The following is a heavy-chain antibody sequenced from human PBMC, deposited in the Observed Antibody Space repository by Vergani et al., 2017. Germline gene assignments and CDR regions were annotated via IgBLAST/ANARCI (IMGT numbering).Heavy chain of an antibody. CDR2: SIPIFGPA. CDR3: ASRGTIFGVVRGAYYFDY. J-gene: IGHJ4*02. CDR1: GGTFSSYA. V-gene: IGHV1-69*01. Sequence: QVQLVQSGAEVKKPGSSVKVSCKASGGTFSSYAISWVRQAPGQGLEWMGGSIPIFGPANYAQKFQGRVTITADESTSTAYMELSSLRSEDTAVYYCASRGTIFGVVRGAYYFDYWGQGTLVTVSS. D-gene: IGHD3-3*01.